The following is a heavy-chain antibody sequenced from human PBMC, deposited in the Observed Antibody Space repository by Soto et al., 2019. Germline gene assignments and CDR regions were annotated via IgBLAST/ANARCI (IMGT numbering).Heavy chain of an antibody. J-gene: IGHJ4*02. D-gene: IGHD3-10*01. V-gene: IGHV3-33*01. CDR3: ARDPPGESTPSLDY. CDR2: IWYDGSNK. CDR1: GFTFSSYG. Sequence: GGSLRLSCAASGFTFSSYGMHWVRQAPGKGLEWVAVIWYDGSNKYYADSVKGRFTISRDNSKNTLYLQMNSLRAEDTAVYYCARDPPGESTPSLDYWGQGTLVTVSS.